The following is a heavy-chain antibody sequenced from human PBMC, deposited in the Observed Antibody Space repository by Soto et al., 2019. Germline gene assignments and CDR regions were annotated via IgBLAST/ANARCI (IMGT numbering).Heavy chain of an antibody. V-gene: IGHV3-23*01. CDR2: ISGSSGST. Sequence: SGWSLRLSCSASVFTFSSYAMSWFRQAPGKGLEWVSAISGSSGSTYYADSVKGRFTISRDNSKNTLYLQMNSLRAEDTAVYYCAKDCRITMVRGVRGNWFDPWGQGTLVTVSS. CDR1: VFTFSSYA. J-gene: IGHJ5*02. D-gene: IGHD3-10*01. CDR3: AKDCRITMVRGVRGNWFDP.